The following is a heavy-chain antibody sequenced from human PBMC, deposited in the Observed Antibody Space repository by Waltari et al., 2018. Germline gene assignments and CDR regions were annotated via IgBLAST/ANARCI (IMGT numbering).Heavy chain of an antibody. D-gene: IGHD1-26*01. J-gene: IGHJ4*02. CDR2: INSDGIST. Sequence: EVQLVESGGGLVQPGGSLRLSGAASGFTFSSYWMHWVRQPPGKGLLWVSRINSDGISTNYADSVKGRFTVSRDNAKNTLYLQMNSLRAEDTAVYYCARGRTGLTQIVEDWGQGTLVTVSS. V-gene: IGHV3-74*01. CDR3: ARGRTGLTQIVED. CDR1: GFTFSSYW.